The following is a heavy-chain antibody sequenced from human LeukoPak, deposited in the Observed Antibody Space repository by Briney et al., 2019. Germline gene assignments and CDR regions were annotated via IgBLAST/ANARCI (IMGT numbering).Heavy chain of an antibody. CDR2: ISSSSSAI. Sequence: GGSLRLSYAASGFTFSSYSMNWVRQAPGKGLEWVSYISSSSSAIYYADSVKGRFTISRDNAKNSLYLQMNSLRAEDTAVYYCARDLRLSDYWGQGTLVTVSS. CDR3: ARDLRLSDY. V-gene: IGHV3-48*04. J-gene: IGHJ4*02. CDR1: GFTFSSYS.